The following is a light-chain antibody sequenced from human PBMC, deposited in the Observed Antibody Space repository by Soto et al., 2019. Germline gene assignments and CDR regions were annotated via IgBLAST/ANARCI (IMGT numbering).Light chain of an antibody. V-gene: IGKV3-20*01. J-gene: IGKJ1*01. CDR2: GAS. Sequence: EIVLTQSPGTLSLSPGERATLSCSASQSVSSSYLAGYQQKPGQAPRLLLYGASSRATGIPDRFSGRGSGTAFTLTLSRLETEDFAVYYCQQYGSSPRPFGQWTKVELK. CDR1: QSVSSSY. CDR3: QQYGSSPRP.